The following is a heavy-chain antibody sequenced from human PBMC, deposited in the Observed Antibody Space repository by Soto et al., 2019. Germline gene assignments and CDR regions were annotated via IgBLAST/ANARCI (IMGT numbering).Heavy chain of an antibody. CDR3: VKGTWAVQAASDAFEI. CDR2: IGSNGGST. J-gene: IGHJ3*02. D-gene: IGHD2-2*01. V-gene: IGHV3-64D*06. CDR1: GFSSSGHA. Sequence: GGSLRLSCSASGFSSSGHAIHWLRQGPLTGLEYVSGIGSNGGSTYSADSVKGRFTISRDNPKDTLYLEMRSLRTEDTVIYYCVKGTWAVQAASDAFEIWGQGTMVTVSS.